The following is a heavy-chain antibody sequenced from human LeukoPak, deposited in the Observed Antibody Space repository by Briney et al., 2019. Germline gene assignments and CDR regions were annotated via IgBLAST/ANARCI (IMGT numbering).Heavy chain of an antibody. D-gene: IGHD3-16*01. Sequence: PSETLSLTCAVYGGSFSGYYWSWIRQPPGKGLEWIGEINHSGSTNYNPSLKSRVTISVDTSKNQFSLKLSSVTAADTAVYYCARFYSEPGGRYRRSGFDLWGQGTLVTVSS. CDR1: GGSFSGYY. V-gene: IGHV4-34*01. J-gene: IGHJ5*02. CDR2: INHSGST. CDR3: ARFYSEPGGRYRRSGFDL.